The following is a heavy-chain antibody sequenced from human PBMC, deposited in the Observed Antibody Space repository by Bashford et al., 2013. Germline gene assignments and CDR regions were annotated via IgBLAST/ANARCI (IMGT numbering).Heavy chain of an antibody. CDR3: ARDRYYDGTTYSYPVDY. D-gene: IGHD3-22*01. CDR1: VAPSVVTT. Sequence: SETLVPHPALSQVAPSVVTTGVGSGSPQEGLEWIGRIHVSGHTNYNPSLKSRVTMSVDTSKNQFSLKLSSVTAADTAVYYCARDRYYDGTTYSYPVDYWGQGTLVTVSS. V-gene: IGHV4-4*07. J-gene: IGHJ4*02. CDR2: IHVSGHT.